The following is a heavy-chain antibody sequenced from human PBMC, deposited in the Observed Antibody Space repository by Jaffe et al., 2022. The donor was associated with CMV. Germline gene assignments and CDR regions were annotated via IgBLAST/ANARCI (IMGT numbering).Heavy chain of an antibody. CDR1: GFTFSDYY. CDR3: ARDYGKQWRSAKTGDDAFDI. D-gene: IGHD6-19*01. J-gene: IGHJ3*02. V-gene: IGHV3-11*06. CDR2: ISSSSSYT. Sequence: QVQLVESGGGLVKPGGSLRLSCAASGFTFSDYYMSWIRQAPGKGLEWVSYISSSSSYTNYADSVKGRFTISRDNAKNSLYLQMNSLRAEDTAVYYCARDYGKQWRSAKTGDDAFDIWGQGTMVTVSS.